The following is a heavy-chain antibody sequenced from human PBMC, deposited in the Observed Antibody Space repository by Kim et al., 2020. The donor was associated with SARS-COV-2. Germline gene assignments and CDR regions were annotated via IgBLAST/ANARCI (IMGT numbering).Heavy chain of an antibody. CDR2: IYYSGST. V-gene: IGHV4-39*01. CDR3: ARMDYSNYYYYMDV. Sequence: SETLSLTCTVSGDSISSSCYYWGWIRQPPGKGLEWIGSIYYSGSTYYNPSLKSRVTISVDTSKNQFSLKLSSVTAADTAVYYCARMDYSNYYYYMDVWGKGTTVTVSS. D-gene: IGHD4-4*01. CDR1: GDSISSSCYY. J-gene: IGHJ6*03.